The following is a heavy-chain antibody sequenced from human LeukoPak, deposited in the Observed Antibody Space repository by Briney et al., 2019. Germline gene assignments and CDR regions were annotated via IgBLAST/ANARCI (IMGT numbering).Heavy chain of an antibody. Sequence: PSETLSLTCTVSGGSISSYYWSWIRQPPGKGPEFIGYIYYSGSSGSTNYNPSLKSRVTISVDTSKNQFSLKLTSVTAADTAVYYCARLSAYYYGSGNYYNPYYFDYWGQGALVTVSS. V-gene: IGHV4-59*08. J-gene: IGHJ4*02. D-gene: IGHD3-10*01. CDR2: IYYSGSSGST. CDR3: ARLSAYYYGSGNYYNPYYFDY. CDR1: GGSISSYY.